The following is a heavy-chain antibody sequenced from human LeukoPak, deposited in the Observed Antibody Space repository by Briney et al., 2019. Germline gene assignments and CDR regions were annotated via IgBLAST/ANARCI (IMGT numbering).Heavy chain of an antibody. CDR3: AREVVDATPSRDYYYYMDV. V-gene: IGHV4-4*07. CDR2: IYISGST. Sequence: TSETLPLTCTVSGGSISSYYWSWIRQPAGKGPEWIGRIYISGSTNYNPSLKSRVTMSIDTSKNQFSLKLTFVTAADTAVYYCAREVVDATPSRDYYYYMDVWGKGTTVTVSS. D-gene: IGHD2-15*01. J-gene: IGHJ6*03. CDR1: GGSISSYY.